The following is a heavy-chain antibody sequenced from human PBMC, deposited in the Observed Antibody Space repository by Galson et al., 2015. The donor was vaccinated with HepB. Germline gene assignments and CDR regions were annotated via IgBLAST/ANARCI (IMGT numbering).Heavy chain of an antibody. V-gene: IGHV5-10-1*01. D-gene: IGHD2-8*01. CDR3: ARWPKYCTNAVCYSFDY. CDR2: IDPSESYT. J-gene: IGHJ4*02. CDR1: GYKFTTYW. Sequence: QSGEEVKKPGESLRLSCKGSGYKFTTYWINWVRQMPGKGLEWMGRIDPSESYTNYSPSFQGHVTISADKSISTAYLQWSSLKASDTSMYYCARWPKYCTNAVCYSFDYWGQGTLVTVSS.